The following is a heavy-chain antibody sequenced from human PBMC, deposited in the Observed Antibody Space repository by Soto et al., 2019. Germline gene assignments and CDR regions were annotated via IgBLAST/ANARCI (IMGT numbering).Heavy chain of an antibody. J-gene: IGHJ4*02. D-gene: IGHD3-9*01. Sequence: GGSLRLSCAASGFTFSSYSMNWVRQAPGKGLEWVSSISSSISYIYYADSVKGRFTISRDNAKNSLYLQMNSLRAEDTAVYYCARVPARRDYDILTGYRPFDYWGQGTLVTVSS. CDR3: ARVPARRDYDILTGYRPFDY. V-gene: IGHV3-21*01. CDR2: ISSSISYI. CDR1: GFTFSSYS.